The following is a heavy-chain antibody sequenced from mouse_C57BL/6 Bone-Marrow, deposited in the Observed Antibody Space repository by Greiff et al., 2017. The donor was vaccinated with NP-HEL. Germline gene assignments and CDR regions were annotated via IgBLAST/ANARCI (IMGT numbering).Heavy chain of an antibody. Sequence: VQLQQSGAELVRPGTSVKVSCKASGYAFTNYLIEWVKQRPGQGLEWIGVINPGSGGTNYNEKFKGKATLTADKSSSTAYMQLSSLTSEDSAVYFCARSDGYYFWYFDVWGTGTTVTVSS. D-gene: IGHD2-3*01. CDR2: INPGSGGT. CDR1: GYAFTNYL. V-gene: IGHV1-54*01. J-gene: IGHJ1*03. CDR3: ARSDGYYFWYFDV.